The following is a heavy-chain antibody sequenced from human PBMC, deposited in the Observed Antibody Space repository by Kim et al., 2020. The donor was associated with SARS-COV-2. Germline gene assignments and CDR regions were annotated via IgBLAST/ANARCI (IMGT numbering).Heavy chain of an antibody. D-gene: IGHD2-15*01. CDR2: ISGSGGNT. Sequence: GGSLRLSCAASGFTFSSYAMNWVRQAPGKGLEWVSGISGSGGNTYYSDSVKGRFTISRDNSKNTVHLQMNSLRAEDTAVYYCAKDLYRCSSGAGAFDMWG. CDR3: AKDLYRCSSGAGAFDM. V-gene: IGHV3-23*01. J-gene: IGHJ3*02. CDR1: GFTFSSYA.